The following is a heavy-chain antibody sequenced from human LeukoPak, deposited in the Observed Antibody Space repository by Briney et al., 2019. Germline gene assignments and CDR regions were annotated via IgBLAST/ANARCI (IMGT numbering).Heavy chain of an antibody. CDR3: ARELSEMVTISPFDY. D-gene: IGHD5-24*01. V-gene: IGHV3-23*01. CDR1: GFTFSSYA. J-gene: IGHJ4*02. Sequence: GGSLRLSCAASGFTFSSYAMSWVRQAPGKGLEWVSAISGSGGSIYYADSVKGRFTISRDNSKNTLYLQMNGLRAEDTAVYYCARELSEMVTISPFDYWGQGTLVTVSS. CDR2: ISGSGGSI.